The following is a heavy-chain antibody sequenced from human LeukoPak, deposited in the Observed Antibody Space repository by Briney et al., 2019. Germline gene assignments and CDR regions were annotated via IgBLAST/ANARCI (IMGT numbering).Heavy chain of an antibody. Sequence: GGSLRLSCAASGFTFSSYWMSWVRQAPGKGLEWVANIKQDGSEKYYVDSVKGRFTISRDNAKNSLYLQMNNLRAEDTAIYYCARDLGWLLLDYWGQGTLVTVSS. J-gene: IGHJ4*02. V-gene: IGHV3-7*03. CDR1: GFTFSSYW. CDR2: IKQDGSEK. CDR3: ARDLGWLLLDY. D-gene: IGHD2-15*01.